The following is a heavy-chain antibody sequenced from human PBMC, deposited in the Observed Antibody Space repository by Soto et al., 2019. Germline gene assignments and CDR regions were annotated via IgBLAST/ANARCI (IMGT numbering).Heavy chain of an antibody. CDR3: ARHPSDFWFDP. CDR2: IYYSGST. Sequence: SDTLSLTCTVSGGSIGISSYFWGWILHPPGKGLEWIGSIYYSGSTYYNPSLKSRVTVSVDTSKNQFSLKLSSVTAADTAVYYCARHPSDFWFDPWGQGTLVTVSS. D-gene: IGHD2-21*02. V-gene: IGHV4-39*01. CDR1: GGSIGISSYF. J-gene: IGHJ5*02.